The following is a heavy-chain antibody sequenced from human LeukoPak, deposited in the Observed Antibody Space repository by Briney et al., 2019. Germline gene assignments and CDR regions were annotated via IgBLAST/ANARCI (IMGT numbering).Heavy chain of an antibody. Sequence: SETLSLTCAVYGGSFSGYYWSWIRQPPGKGLEWIGEINHSGSTNYNPSLKSRVTISVDTSKNQFSLKLSSVTAADTAVYYCARPRTAATYDAFDIWGQGTMVTVSS. V-gene: IGHV4-34*01. CDR3: ARPRTAATYDAFDI. CDR2: INHSGST. CDR1: GGSFSGYY. J-gene: IGHJ3*02. D-gene: IGHD6-25*01.